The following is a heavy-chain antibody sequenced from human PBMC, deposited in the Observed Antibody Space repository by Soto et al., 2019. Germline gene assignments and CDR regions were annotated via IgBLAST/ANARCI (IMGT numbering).Heavy chain of an antibody. CDR1: GYTFTGYY. J-gene: IGHJ4*02. D-gene: IGHD2-15*01. V-gene: IGHV1-2*02. Sequence: QVQLVQSGAEVKKPGASVKVSCKASGYTFTGYYIHWVRQAPGQGLEWMGWINPNSGDTKYPQKFQCRVTMTRDTSIRTVYMSLTGLKSDDTAVYFCARDLAKGGGSAGFDYWGQGTLVAVSS. CDR3: ARDLAKGGGSAGFDY. CDR2: INPNSGDT.